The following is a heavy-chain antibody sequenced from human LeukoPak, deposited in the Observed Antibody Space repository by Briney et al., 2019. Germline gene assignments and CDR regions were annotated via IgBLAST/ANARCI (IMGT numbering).Heavy chain of an antibody. D-gene: IGHD1-26*01. CDR2: INWNGGST. CDR3: ARLPSGSYRIGYYYYYMDV. CDR1: GFTFSTYG. J-gene: IGHJ6*03. Sequence: PGGSLRLSCAASGFTFSTYGMSWVRQAPGKGLEWVSGINWNGGSTGYADSVKGRFTISRDNAKNSLYLQMNSLRAEDTALYYCARLPSGSYRIGYYYYYMDVWGKGTTVTVSS. V-gene: IGHV3-20*04.